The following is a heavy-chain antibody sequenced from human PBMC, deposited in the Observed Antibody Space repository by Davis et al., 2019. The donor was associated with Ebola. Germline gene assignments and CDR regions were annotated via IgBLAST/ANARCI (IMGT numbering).Heavy chain of an antibody. CDR2: IYYSGST. V-gene: IGHV4-39*01. CDR3: ARGKRITIFGVVPGWFDP. Sequence: PSETLSLTCTVSGGSISSSSYYWGWIRQPPGKGLEWIGSIYYSGSTYYNPSLKSRVTISVDTSKNQFSLKLSSVTAADTAVYYCARGKRITIFGVVPGWFDPWGQGTLVTVSS. D-gene: IGHD3-3*01. J-gene: IGHJ5*02. CDR1: GGSISSSSYY.